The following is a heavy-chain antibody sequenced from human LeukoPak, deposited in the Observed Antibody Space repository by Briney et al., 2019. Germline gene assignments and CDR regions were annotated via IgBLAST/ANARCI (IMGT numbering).Heavy chain of an antibody. J-gene: IGHJ4*02. CDR3: ATLARLAAAGTSPRPY. CDR2: IYHIGST. Sequence: PSGTLSLTCAVSGGSISSNNWGSWVRQPPGKGREGIGEIYHIGSTNYNPSLKSRVTISVDKSKNQFSLKLNSVTAADTAVYYCATLARLAAAGTSPRPYWGQGTLVTVSS. D-gene: IGHD6-13*01. CDR1: GGSISSNNW. V-gene: IGHV4-4*02.